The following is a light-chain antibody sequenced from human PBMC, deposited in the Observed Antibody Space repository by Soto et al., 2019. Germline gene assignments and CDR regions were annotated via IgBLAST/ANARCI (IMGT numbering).Light chain of an antibody. J-gene: IGKJ5*01. CDR2: DTS. CDR1: QSVANY. V-gene: IGKV3-11*01. CDR3: QQRSSWPLT. Sequence: EIVLTQSPPTLSLSPGERATLSCRASQSVANYLAWYQQKPGQAPRLLIHDTSDRATGIPARFSGSGSGTDFTLTISSLEPEDFALYYCQQRSSWPLTFGQGTRLEI.